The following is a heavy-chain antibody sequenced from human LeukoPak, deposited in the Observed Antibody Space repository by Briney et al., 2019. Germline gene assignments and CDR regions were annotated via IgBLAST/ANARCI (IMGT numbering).Heavy chain of an antibody. CDR3: ARDQEPKMRLGYCRGGSCYPDY. D-gene: IGHD2-15*01. Sequence: GGSLRLSCEASGFTFSSYSMNWVRQAPGKGLEWVSAISSSSRYIFYADSVKGRFTISRDNANVLYLQMNSLRAEDTAMYYCARDQEPKMRLGYCRGGSCYPDYWGQGTLVTVSS. CDR1: GFTFSSYS. CDR2: ISSSSRYI. J-gene: IGHJ4*02. V-gene: IGHV3-21*06.